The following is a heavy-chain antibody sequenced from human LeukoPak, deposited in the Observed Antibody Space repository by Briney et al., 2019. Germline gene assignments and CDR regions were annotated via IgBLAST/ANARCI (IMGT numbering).Heavy chain of an antibody. CDR2: ISYDGSNK. D-gene: IGHD6-19*01. CDR3: ARGQWLVTDY. J-gene: IGHJ4*02. CDR1: GFTFSSYA. Sequence: GGSLRLSCAASGFTFSSYAMHWVRQAPGKGLEWVAVISYDGSNKYYADSVKGRFTISRDNSKNTLYLQMNSLRAEDTAVYYCARGQWLVTDYWGQGTLVTVSS. V-gene: IGHV3-30-3*01.